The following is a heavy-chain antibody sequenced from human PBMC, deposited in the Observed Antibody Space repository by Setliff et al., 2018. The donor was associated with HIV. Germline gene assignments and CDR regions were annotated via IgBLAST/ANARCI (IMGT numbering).Heavy chain of an antibody. CDR2: MNVQTNTV. CDR1: GYTFINYD. V-gene: IGHV1-8*02. D-gene: IGHD1-26*01. J-gene: IGHJ4*02. Sequence: ASVKVSCKASGYTFINYDLNWVRQATGQGLEWMGWMNVQTNTVTYAEKFRGRVTMTRNTAIGTAYMELNRLTSDDTAVYYCARTNSGSYFLFDYWGQGTLVTVSS. CDR3: ARTNSGSYFLFDY.